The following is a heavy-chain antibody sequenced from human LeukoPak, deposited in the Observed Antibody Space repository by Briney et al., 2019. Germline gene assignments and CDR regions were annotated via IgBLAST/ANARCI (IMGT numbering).Heavy chain of an antibody. Sequence: SETLSLTCTVSGGSISSYYWSWIRQPPGKGLDWIGYVYYSGSTNYNPSLKSRVTISVHTSKNQFSLKLSSVTAADTAVYYCASYYYDSSGPDAFDIWGQGTMVTVSS. D-gene: IGHD3-22*01. CDR1: GGSISSYY. CDR3: ASYYYDSSGPDAFDI. CDR2: VYYSGST. J-gene: IGHJ3*02. V-gene: IGHV4-59*08.